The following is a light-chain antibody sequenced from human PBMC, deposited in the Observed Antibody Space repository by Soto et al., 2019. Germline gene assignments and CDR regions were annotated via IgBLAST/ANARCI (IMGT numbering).Light chain of an antibody. CDR1: QSISSW. J-gene: IGKJ3*01. CDR2: DAS. V-gene: IGKV1-5*01. Sequence: GDRVTITCRASQSISSWLAWYQQKPGKAPKLLIYDASSLESGVPSRFSGSGSGTEFTLTISSLQPDDFATYYCQQYNSYPVFGPWTKVDIK. CDR3: QQYNSYPV.